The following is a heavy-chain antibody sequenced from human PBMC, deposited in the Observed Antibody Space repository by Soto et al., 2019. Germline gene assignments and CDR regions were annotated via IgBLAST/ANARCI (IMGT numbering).Heavy chain of an antibody. CDR1: GYTFTSYA. V-gene: IGHV1-3*01. CDR2: INAGNGNT. J-gene: IGHJ3*02. D-gene: IGHD6-19*01. Sequence: GASVKVSCKASGYTFTSYAMHWVRQAPGQRLEWMGWINAGNGNTKYSQKFQGRVTITRDTSASTAYMELSSLRSEDTAVYYCATPCPYSSGCGDAFDIWGQGTMVTVSS. CDR3: ATPCPYSSGCGDAFDI.